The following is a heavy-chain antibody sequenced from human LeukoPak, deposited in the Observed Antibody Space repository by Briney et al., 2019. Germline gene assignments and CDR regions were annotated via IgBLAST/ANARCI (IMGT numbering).Heavy chain of an antibody. CDR2: ISGSGGST. J-gene: IGHJ4*02. CDR3: AKDTSGGATTSYYFDH. V-gene: IGHV3-23*01. CDR1: GFTFSSYG. D-gene: IGHD5-24*01. Sequence: GGSLRLSCAASGFTFSSYGMSWVRQAPGKGLEWVSAISGSGGSTYYADSVKGRFTISRDNSKNTLYLQMNSLRAEDTAVYYCAKDTSGGATTSYYFDHWGQGTLVTVSS.